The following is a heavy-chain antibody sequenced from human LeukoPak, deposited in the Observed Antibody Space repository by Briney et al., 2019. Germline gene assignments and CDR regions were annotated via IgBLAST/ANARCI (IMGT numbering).Heavy chain of an antibody. CDR3: AKDEPDLGAHRLQAPFDY. Sequence: PGASLRLSCAASGFTFSSYAMSWVRQAPGKGLEWVSAISGSGGSTYYADSVKGRFTISRDNSKNTLYLQMNSLRAGDTAVYYCAKDEPDLGAHRLQAPFDYWGQGTLATVSS. J-gene: IGHJ4*02. CDR2: ISGSGGST. D-gene: IGHD3-16*01. V-gene: IGHV3-23*01. CDR1: GFTFSSYA.